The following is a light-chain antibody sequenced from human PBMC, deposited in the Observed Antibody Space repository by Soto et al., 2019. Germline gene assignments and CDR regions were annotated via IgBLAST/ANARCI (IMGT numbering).Light chain of an antibody. Sequence: EIVMTQSPATLSVSPGERATLSCRASQNILSNLAWYQQKPGQAPRLLIYGASTRATGIADRFSGGGSGTDFTLTISRLEPEDFAVYYCQQYNNWPETFGQGTKVDIK. CDR1: QNILSN. CDR3: QQYNNWPET. J-gene: IGKJ1*01. V-gene: IGKV3D-15*01. CDR2: GAS.